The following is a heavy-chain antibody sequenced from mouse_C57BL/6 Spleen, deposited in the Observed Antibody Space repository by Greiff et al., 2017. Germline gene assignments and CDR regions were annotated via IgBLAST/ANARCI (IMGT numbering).Heavy chain of an antibody. J-gene: IGHJ4*01. D-gene: IGHD2-4*01. CDR3: ARAEYDYADYAMDY. CDR1: GYTFTDHT. Sequence: VQLQQSDPELVKPGASVKISCKASGYTFTDHTIHWMKQRHGQSLEWIGYIYPRDGSTNYNEKFKGKATLTADRSSSTAYMELNSLTSEDYAVYVCARAEYDYADYAMDYWGQGTSVTVSS. V-gene: IGHV1-78*01. CDR2: IYPRDGST.